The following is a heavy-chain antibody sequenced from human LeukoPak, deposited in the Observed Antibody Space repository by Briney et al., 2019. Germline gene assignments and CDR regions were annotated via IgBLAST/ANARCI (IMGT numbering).Heavy chain of an antibody. J-gene: IGHJ4*02. Sequence: PGGSLRLSCAASGFTFSSYAMHWVRQAPGKGLEWVAVISYDGSNKYYADSVKGRFTISRDNSKNTLYLQMNSLRAEDTAVYYCATRGYSYGYAGFDYWGQGTLVTVSS. CDR1: GFTFSSYA. CDR3: ATRGYSYGYAGFDY. CDR2: ISYDGSNK. V-gene: IGHV3-30*04. D-gene: IGHD5-18*01.